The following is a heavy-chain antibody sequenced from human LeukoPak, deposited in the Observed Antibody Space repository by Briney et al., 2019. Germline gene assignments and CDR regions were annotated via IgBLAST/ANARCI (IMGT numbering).Heavy chain of an antibody. CDR3: AGAGPVYYMDV. V-gene: IGHV3-21*01. CDR2: ISSSSYYI. J-gene: IGHJ6*03. CDR1: AFTFTSYT. Sequence: GGSLRLSCAASAFTFTSYTMNWVRQAPGKGLEWVSSISSSSYYIYYADSVKGRFTISRDNAKNSVHLQMNSLRAEDTAIYYCAGAGPVYYMDVWGKGTTVTVSS. D-gene: IGHD3/OR15-3a*01.